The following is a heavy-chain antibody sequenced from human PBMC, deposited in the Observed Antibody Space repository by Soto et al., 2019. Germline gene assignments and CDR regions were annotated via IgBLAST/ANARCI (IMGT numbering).Heavy chain of an antibody. J-gene: IGHJ5*02. CDR1: GFSLSTSGVG. V-gene: IGHV2-5*02. CDR2: IYWDDDK. D-gene: IGHD3-9*01. Sequence: QITLKESGPTLVKPTQTLTLTCTFSGFSLSTSGVGVGWIRQPPGKALAWLALIYWDDDKRYSPSLKSRLTITKDTSKSQAVLRMTNMDPVDTATYYCAHSRDYDILTNWFDPWGQGTLVTVSS. CDR3: AHSRDYDILTNWFDP.